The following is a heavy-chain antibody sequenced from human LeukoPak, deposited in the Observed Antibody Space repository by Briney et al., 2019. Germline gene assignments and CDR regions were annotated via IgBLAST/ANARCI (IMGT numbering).Heavy chain of an antibody. CDR3: AMANDDRYFDY. V-gene: IGHV4-59*01. D-gene: IGHD1-1*01. J-gene: IGHJ4*02. Sequence: SETLSLTCTVSGGSLSSYYWSWIRQPPGKGLEWIGYIYYSGSTNYNPSLKSRVTISVDTSKNQFSLKLSSVTSAGTAVYYCAMANDDRYFDYWGQGTLVTVSS. CDR2: IYYSGST. CDR1: GGSLSSYY.